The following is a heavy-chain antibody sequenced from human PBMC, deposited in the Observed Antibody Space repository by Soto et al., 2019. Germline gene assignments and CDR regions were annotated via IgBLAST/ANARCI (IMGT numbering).Heavy chain of an antibody. Sequence: ASVKVSCKASGYTFTSYGISWVRQAPGQGLEWMGWISAYNGNTNYAQKLQGRVTMTTDTSTSTAYMELGSLRSDDTAVYYCARVDPYYYDSSGYYYVFPLDYWGQGTLVTVSS. J-gene: IGHJ4*02. D-gene: IGHD3-22*01. CDR2: ISAYNGNT. V-gene: IGHV1-18*01. CDR1: GYTFTSYG. CDR3: ARVDPYYYDSSGYYYVFPLDY.